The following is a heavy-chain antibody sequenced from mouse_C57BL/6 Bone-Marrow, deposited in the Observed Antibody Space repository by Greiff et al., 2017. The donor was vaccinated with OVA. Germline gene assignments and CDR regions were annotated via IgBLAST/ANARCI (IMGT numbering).Heavy chain of an antibody. V-gene: IGHV7-3*01. D-gene: IGHD2-4*01. CDR1: GFTFTDYY. CDR3: ASSYDYCFMDY. J-gene: IGHJ4*01. CDR2: IRNKANGYTT. Sequence: EVKLMESGGGLVQPGGSLSLSCAASGFTFTDYYMSWVRQPPGKALEWLGFIRNKANGYTTEYSASVKGRFTISRDNSQSILYLQMNALRAEDSATYYCASSYDYCFMDYWGQGTSVTVSS.